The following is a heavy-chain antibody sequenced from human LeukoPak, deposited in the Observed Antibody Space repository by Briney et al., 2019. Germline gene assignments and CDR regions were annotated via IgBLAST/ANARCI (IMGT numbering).Heavy chain of an antibody. V-gene: IGHV3-23*01. CDR3: AKGGISLVRGSFDY. CDR2: ISGNTRNT. CDR1: GFTVTNAW. Sequence: GGSLRLSCAGPGFTVTNAWMSWVRQAPGKGLEWVSAISGNTRNTYYADSVKGRFTVSRDNSKNTLFLQMNSLRAEDTAVYYCAKGGISLVRGSFDYWGRGTLLTVSS. J-gene: IGHJ4*02. D-gene: IGHD3-10*01.